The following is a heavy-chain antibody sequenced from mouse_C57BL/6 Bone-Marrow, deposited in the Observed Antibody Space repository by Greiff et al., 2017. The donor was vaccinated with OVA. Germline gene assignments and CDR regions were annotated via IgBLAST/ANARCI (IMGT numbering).Heavy chain of an antibody. J-gene: IGHJ2*01. CDR1: GYTFTSYW. CDR2: IYPGSGST. Sequence: QVQLQQPGAELVKPGASVKMSCKASGYTFTSYWITWVKQRPGQGLEWIGDIYPGSGSTNYNEKFKSKANMTVDTSSSTAYIQLSSLTSEVSAVDYCARPGSSYSFDYWGQGTTLTVSS. V-gene: IGHV1-55*01. D-gene: IGHD1-1*01. CDR3: ARPGSSYSFDY.